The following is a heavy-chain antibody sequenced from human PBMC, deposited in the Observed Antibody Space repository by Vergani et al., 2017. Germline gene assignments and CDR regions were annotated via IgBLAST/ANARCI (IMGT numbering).Heavy chain of an antibody. V-gene: IGHV1-2*02. Sequence: QVQLEQSGAEVKKPGASLKVSCKASGYTFTSFYVHWVRQAPGQGLEWMGWINPNSGATTYAQKFQGRVTMTRDTSINTVYMELSSLRSDDTAVYYCARDLTYSTSRLGGGGFDAWGQGTLVSVSS. D-gene: IGHD6-6*01. J-gene: IGHJ4*02. CDR2: INPNSGAT. CDR1: GYTFTSFY. CDR3: ARDLTYSTSRLGGGGFDA.